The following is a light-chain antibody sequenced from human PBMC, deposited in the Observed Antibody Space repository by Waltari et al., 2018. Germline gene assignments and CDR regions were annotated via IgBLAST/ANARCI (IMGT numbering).Light chain of an antibody. CDR2: RSN. J-gene: IGLJ1*01. V-gene: IGLV1-44*01. CDR1: DSNIGANS. Sequence: QSVLTQAPSASGTPGRGVTVSCSGRDSNIGANSVPWYQHVPGAAPKDLIYRSNQRPSGAPDRFSGSKSGTSASLAISGLRSEDEADYYCAAWDDRLDSYVFGTGTRVTVL. CDR3: AAWDDRLDSYV.